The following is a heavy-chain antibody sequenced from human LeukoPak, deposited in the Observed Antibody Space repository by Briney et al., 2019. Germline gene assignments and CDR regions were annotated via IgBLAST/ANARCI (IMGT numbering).Heavy chain of an antibody. Sequence: GASVKVSCKASGYTFTSYYMHWVRQAPGQGLEWMGIINPSGGSTSYAQKFQGRVTMTRDTSTSTVYMELSSLRSEDTAVYYCARDVWPSNFGSGFFFHYWGQGTLVTVSS. V-gene: IGHV1-46*01. CDR3: ARDVWPSNFGSGFFFHY. CDR2: INPSGGST. J-gene: IGHJ4*02. CDR1: GYTFTSYY. D-gene: IGHD3-10*01.